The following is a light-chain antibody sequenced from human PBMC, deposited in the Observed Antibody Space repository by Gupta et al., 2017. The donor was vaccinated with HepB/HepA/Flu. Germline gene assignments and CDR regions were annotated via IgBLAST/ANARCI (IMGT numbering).Light chain of an antibody. CDR3: GTWDSSRSGGV. J-gene: IGLJ1*01. V-gene: IGLV1-51*01. Sequence: QSVLTQPPSVSAAPGQKVTISCSGSSSNIGNNYVSWYQQLPGTAPKLLIYDNHKRPPGIPDRFSGSKSGTSATLDTTGLQTEDDADDYCGTWDSSRSGGVFGTGTTVTVL. CDR1: SSNIGNNY. CDR2: DNH.